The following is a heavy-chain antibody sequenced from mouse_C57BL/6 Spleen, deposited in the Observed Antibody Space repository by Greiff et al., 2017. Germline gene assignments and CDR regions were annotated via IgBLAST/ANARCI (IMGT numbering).Heavy chain of an antibody. CDR1: GYAFSSSW. D-gene: IGHD1-1*01. J-gene: IGHJ2*01. CDR3: ASSYYGSSLDY. Sequence: VQLVESGPELVKPGASVKISCKASGYAFSSSWMNWVKQRPGKGLEWIGRIYPGDGDTNYNGKFKGKATLTADKSYSTAYMQLSSLTSEDSSVYFCASSYYGSSLDYWGQGTTLTVSS. CDR2: IYPGDGDT. V-gene: IGHV1-82*01.